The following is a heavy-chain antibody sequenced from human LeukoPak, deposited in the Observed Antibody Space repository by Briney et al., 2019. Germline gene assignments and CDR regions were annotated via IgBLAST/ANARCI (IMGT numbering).Heavy chain of an antibody. CDR1: GGTFSSYA. CDR3: AREYSSGWYGGSYFDY. V-gene: IGHV1-69*05. J-gene: IGHJ4*02. D-gene: IGHD6-19*01. Sequence: SVKVSCKASGGTFSSYAISWVRQAPGQGLELMGGIIPIFGTANYAQKFQGRVTITTDESTSAAYMELSSLRSEDTAVYYCAREYSSGWYGGSYFDYWGQGTLVTVSS. CDR2: IIPIFGTA.